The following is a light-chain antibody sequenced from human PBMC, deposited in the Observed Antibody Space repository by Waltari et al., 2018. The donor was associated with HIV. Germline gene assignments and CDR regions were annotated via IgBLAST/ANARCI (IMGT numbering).Light chain of an antibody. CDR3: SSYAGSNTVV. J-gene: IGLJ2*01. CDR1: SSDVGAYNY. Sequence: QSALPQPPSASGSPGQSVPIPCTGTSSDVGAYNYVSWYHQHPGKAPKLMIYEGNKRPSGVPDRFSGSKSGNTASLSVSGLQAEDEADYYCSSYAGSNTVVFGGGTKLTVL. V-gene: IGLV2-8*01. CDR2: EGN.